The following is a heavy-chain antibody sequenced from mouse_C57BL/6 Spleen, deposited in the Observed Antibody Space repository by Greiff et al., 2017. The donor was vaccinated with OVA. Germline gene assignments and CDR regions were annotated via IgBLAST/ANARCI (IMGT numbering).Heavy chain of an antibody. CDR1: GCTFMNYG. V-gene: IGHV6-3*01. CDR2: IRLKSDNYAT. CDR3: TRYPYYDYNYYFDY. Sequence: EVKLMESGGGLVQPGGSMKLSGVVSGCTFMNYGMNWVRQSPEKGLEWVAQIRLKSDNYATHYAESVKGRFTISRDDSKSSVYLQMNNLRAEDTGIYYCTRYPYYDYNYYFDYWGQGTTLTVSS. J-gene: IGHJ2*01. D-gene: IGHD2-4*01.